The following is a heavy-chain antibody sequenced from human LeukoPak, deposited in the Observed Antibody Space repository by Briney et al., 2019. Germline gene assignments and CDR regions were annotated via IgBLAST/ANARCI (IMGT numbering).Heavy chain of an antibody. CDR3: ARRTYSSGFDYIDY. D-gene: IGHD6-19*01. V-gene: IGHV4-59*08. Sequence: SETLSLTCTVSGGSISSYYWSWIRQPPGKGLEWMGYIYHSGSTSYNPSLKSRVTISVDTSKSQFSLKLSSVIAADTAVYYCARRTYSSGFDYIDYWGQGTLVTVSS. J-gene: IGHJ4*02. CDR1: GGSISSYY. CDR2: IYHSGST.